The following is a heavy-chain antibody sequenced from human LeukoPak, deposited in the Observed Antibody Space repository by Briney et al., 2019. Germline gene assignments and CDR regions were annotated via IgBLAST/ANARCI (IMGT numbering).Heavy chain of an antibody. CDR3: ARSSCEPRVFDY. CDR2: IKQDGSEK. D-gene: IGHD2-21*01. CDR1: GFTFSNYW. J-gene: IGHJ4*02. V-gene: IGHV3-7*01. Sequence: GGSLRLSCAASGFTFSNYWMSWVRQAPGKGLEWVANIKQDGSEKYYVDSVEGRFTISRDNAKNSLYLQMNVLRAEDTAVYYCARSSCEPRVFDYWGQGTLVTVSS.